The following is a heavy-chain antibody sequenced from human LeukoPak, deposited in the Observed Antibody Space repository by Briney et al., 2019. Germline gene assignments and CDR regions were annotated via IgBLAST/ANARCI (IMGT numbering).Heavy chain of an antibody. D-gene: IGHD2-8*02. CDR1: GFTFSNYA. CDR2: TVGGRPDT. J-gene: IGHJ4*02. Sequence: GGSLRLSCAASGFTFSNYAMSWVRQTPGKGLEWVAATVGGRPDTYHAESVKGRFTVSRDDSRDTLFLQMNRLSVDDTAIYYCAKAPLRSCSGAFCYPFDYWGQGTLVTVSS. V-gene: IGHV3-23*01. CDR3: AKAPLRSCSGAFCYPFDY.